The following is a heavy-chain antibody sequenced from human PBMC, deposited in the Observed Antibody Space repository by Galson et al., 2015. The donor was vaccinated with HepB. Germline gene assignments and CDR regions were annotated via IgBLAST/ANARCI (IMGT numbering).Heavy chain of an antibody. CDR3: AKDEVTTRNFYYGMDV. Sequence: SLRLSCAGSGFPFSNYAMTWVRQAPGKGLEWVSTISGSGVSTYYADSVKGRFSISRDNSKNTLYLQINSLRAEDTAVYYCAKDEVTTRNFYYGMDVSGRATTVTASS. D-gene: IGHD2-21*02. CDR2: ISGSGVST. CDR1: GFPFSNYA. V-gene: IGHV3-23*01. J-gene: IGHJ6*02.